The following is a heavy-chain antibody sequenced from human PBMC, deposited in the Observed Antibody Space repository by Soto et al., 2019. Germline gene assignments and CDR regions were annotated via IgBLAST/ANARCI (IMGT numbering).Heavy chain of an antibody. Sequence: QVQMVQSGAEVKKPGSSVKVSCKAFGGLFSKYAVTWVRQAPGQGLEWMGGTIPASGLPSYAQKFQNRVTITADVSTHTAYMELTNLRSDDTAVYYCARCMVVTGVTDYWYFDLWGRGTPVTVSS. CDR3: ARCMVVTGVTDYWYFDL. D-gene: IGHD2-21*02. J-gene: IGHJ2*01. V-gene: IGHV1-69*01. CDR1: GGLFSKYA. CDR2: TIPASGLP.